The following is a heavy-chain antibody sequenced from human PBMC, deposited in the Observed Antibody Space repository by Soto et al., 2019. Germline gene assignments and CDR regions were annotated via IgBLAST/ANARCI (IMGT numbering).Heavy chain of an antibody. CDR2: IKSKTDGGTT. D-gene: IGHD3-22*01. Sequence: PGGSLRLSCAASGFTFSNAWMNWVRQAPGKGLEWAGRIKSKTDGGTTDYAAPVKGRFTISRDDSKNTLYLQMNSLKTEDTAVYYCTTADDYFDSSGYQAYVDYWGQGTLVTVSS. V-gene: IGHV3-15*07. CDR3: TTADDYFDSSGYQAYVDY. CDR1: GFTFSNAW. J-gene: IGHJ4*02.